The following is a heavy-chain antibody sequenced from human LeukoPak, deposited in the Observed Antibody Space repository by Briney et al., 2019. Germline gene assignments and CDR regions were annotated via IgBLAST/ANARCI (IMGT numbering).Heavy chain of an antibody. CDR3: AKGKARDYYDSSGYPGPYDAFDI. V-gene: IGHV3-48*01. Sequence: GGSMRLSCAASGFTFSSYSMNWVRQAPGKGLEWVSYISRSSSTIYYADSVKGRFTISRDNSKNTLYLQMNSLRAEDTAVYYCAKGKARDYYDSSGYPGPYDAFDIWGQGTMVTVSS. D-gene: IGHD3-22*01. J-gene: IGHJ3*02. CDR1: GFTFSSYS. CDR2: ISRSSSTI.